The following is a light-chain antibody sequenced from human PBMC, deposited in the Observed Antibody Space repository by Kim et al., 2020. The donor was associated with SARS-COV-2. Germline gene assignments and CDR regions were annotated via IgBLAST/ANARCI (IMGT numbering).Light chain of an antibody. V-gene: IGLV3-21*04. CDR3: QVWDSSSDHPE. CDR1: NIGSKS. CDR2: YDS. J-gene: IGLJ3*02. Sequence: APGKTATITCGGNNIGSKSVHWYQQKPGRAPVLVINYDSDRPSGIPERFSGCNSGNTAALTISRVEAGDEADYYCQVWDSSSDHPEFGGGTQLTVL.